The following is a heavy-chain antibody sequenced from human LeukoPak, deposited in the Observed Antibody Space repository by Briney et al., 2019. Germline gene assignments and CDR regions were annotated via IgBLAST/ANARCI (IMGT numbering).Heavy chain of an antibody. CDR1: GFTFSSYS. D-gene: IGHD1-26*01. J-gene: IGHJ4*02. CDR2: ISSSSSTI. Sequence: PGGSLRLSCAASGFTFSSYSMNWVRQAPGKGLEWVSYISSSSSTIYYADSVKGRFTISRDNAKNSLYLQMNSLRAEDTAVYYCARDGIIVGATRLDYWGQGTLVTVSS. CDR3: ARDGIIVGATRLDY. V-gene: IGHV3-48*01.